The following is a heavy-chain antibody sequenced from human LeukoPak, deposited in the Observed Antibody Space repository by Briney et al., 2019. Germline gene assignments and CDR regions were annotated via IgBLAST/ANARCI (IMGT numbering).Heavy chain of an antibody. D-gene: IGHD1-26*01. V-gene: IGHV3-66*01. CDR1: GFTVSNNY. CDR2: IYRGGNI. J-gene: IGHJ4*02. CDR3: ARGGSNAGY. Sequence: PGGSLRLSCAASGFTVSNNYMRWVRQAPGQGLEWVSFIYRGGNIYYADSVKGRFTLSRDDSKNTLYLQMHSLRVEDTAVYYCARGGSNAGYWGQGTLVTVSS.